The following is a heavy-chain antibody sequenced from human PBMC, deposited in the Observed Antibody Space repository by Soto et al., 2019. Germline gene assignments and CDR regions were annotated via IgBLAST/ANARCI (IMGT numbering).Heavy chain of an antibody. V-gene: IGHV3-74*01. J-gene: IGHJ4*02. D-gene: IGHD6-13*01. CDR3: QSGIAAAGSIDY. CDR2: INSDGSGT. Sequence: EVQLVESGGGLVQPGGSLRLSCAASGFTFSSYWMHWVRQAPGKGLVWVSRINSDGSGTTYADSVKGRFTISRDNGKNTLYLQMNSLRAEDSAVYDCQSGIAAAGSIDYWVQGTLVTVSS. CDR1: GFTFSSYW.